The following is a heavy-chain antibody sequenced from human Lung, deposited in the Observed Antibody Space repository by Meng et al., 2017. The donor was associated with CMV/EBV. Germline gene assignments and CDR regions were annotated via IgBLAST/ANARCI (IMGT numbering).Heavy chain of an antibody. V-gene: IGHV4-59*01. Sequence: SETLSLXXTVSGGSISPYYWSWIRQPPGKGLEWIGYIYYSGGTNYNPSLKSRVTISVDTSKNQFSLKLTSVTAADTAVYYCARHYCGSNVCYTDWFDPWGQGXLVTVSS. J-gene: IGHJ5*02. CDR3: ARHYCGSNVCYTDWFDP. CDR2: IYYSGGT. D-gene: IGHD2-2*02. CDR1: GGSISPYY.